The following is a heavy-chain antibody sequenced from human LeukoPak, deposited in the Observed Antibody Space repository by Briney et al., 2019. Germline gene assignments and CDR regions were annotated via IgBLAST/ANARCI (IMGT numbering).Heavy chain of an antibody. V-gene: IGHV1-69*04. D-gene: IGHD3-22*01. CDR3: ATTNDGGGYQWGDFFDF. Sequence: SVKVSCKASGGTSNSHAISWVRQAPGQGLEWMGRIIPNLGTTNRAQNFQDRVTLTADKSTSTAYMELTSLTSDDTAVYYCATTNDGGGYQWGDFFDFWGQGTLVTVSS. CDR1: GGTSNSHA. J-gene: IGHJ4*02. CDR2: IIPNLGTT.